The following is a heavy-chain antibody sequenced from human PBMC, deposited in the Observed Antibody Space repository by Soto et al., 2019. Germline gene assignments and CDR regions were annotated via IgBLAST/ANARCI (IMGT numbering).Heavy chain of an antibody. J-gene: IGHJ4*01. CDR1: GFTFSYYY. CDR3: ARPPGIAAAGLGY. Sequence: PGGSLRLSCAASGFTFSYYYVSWIRQAPGRGLEWISYISNSGSSTYYADSVRGRFTISRDNAKNSLYLQMNSLRAEDTAVYYCARPPGIAAAGLGYWGQGTLVTVSS. CDR2: ISNSGSST. V-gene: IGHV3-11*01. D-gene: IGHD6-13*01.